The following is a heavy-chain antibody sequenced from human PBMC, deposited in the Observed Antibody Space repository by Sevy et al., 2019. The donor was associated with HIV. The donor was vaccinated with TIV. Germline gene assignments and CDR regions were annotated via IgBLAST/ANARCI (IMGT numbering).Heavy chain of an antibody. Sequence: ASVKVSCKASGYTFTGYYMHWVRQAPGQGLEWMGRINPNGGGTNYAQKFQGRVTMTRDTSISTAYMELSRLRSDDTAVYYCARSQERGYYYYYYGMDVWVQGTTVTVSS. J-gene: IGHJ6*02. CDR3: ARSQERGYYYYYYGMDV. CDR1: GYTFTGYY. V-gene: IGHV1-2*06. CDR2: INPNGGGT. D-gene: IGHD5-12*01.